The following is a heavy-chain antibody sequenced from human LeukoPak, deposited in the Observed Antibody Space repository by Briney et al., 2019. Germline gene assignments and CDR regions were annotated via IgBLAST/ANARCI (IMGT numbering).Heavy chain of an antibody. V-gene: IGHV3-23*01. Sequence: GGSLRLSCAASGFTFSSYAMSWVRQAPGKGLERVSAISGSATTYYAGSVRGRFIISRDNSKNTLYLQMSSLRAEDTAVYYCAKDSLSGYSGGVIDYWGQGTLVIVSS. CDR2: ISGSATT. J-gene: IGHJ4*02. D-gene: IGHD5-12*01. CDR1: GFTFSSYA. CDR3: AKDSLSGYSGGVIDY.